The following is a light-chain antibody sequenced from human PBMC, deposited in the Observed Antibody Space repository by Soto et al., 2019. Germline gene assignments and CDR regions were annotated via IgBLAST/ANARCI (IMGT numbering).Light chain of an antibody. CDR1: QRVGNY. V-gene: IGKV3-11*01. Sequence: EIVLTQSPATLSLSPGERATLSCRASQRVGNYLAWYQQKPGQAPRLLIYDASSRAIGTPARLSGSGSGTDFTLTISSLEPDDFAVYYCQQRSNWPPGFSFGQGTKLEIK. CDR3: QQRSNWPPGFS. CDR2: DAS. J-gene: IGKJ2*01.